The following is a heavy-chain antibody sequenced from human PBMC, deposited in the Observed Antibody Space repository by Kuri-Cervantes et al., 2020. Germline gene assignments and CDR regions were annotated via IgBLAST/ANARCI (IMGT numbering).Heavy chain of an antibody. J-gene: IGHJ5*02. CDR1: GFTFSSYA. CDR3: AGASSGYYGWFAP. V-gene: IGHV3-30*03. Sequence: GESLKISCAASGFTFSSYAMSWVRQAPGKGLEWVAIISYEGGIKYYADSVKGRFTISKDNSKNTLFLQMNSLRAEDTAVYYCAGASSGYYGWFAPWGQGTLVTVSS. D-gene: IGHD3-22*01. CDR2: ISYEGGIK.